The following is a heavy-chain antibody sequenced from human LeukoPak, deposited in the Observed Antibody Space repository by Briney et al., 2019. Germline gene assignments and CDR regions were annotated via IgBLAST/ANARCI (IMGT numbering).Heavy chain of an antibody. Sequence: GGSLRLSRAPSGFTFRDYSMLWVRQAPGKGRAEVASISTDSTYTFYGDSVKGRFTIPRDHAKNSLYLQMSYLTAGDTAVYLCWRDGSGLYLCYYRDVLVRGTTV. CDR3: WRDGSGLYLCYYRDV. D-gene: IGHD6-25*01. CDR2: ISTDSTYT. J-gene: IGHJ6*03. CDR1: GFTFRDYS. V-gene: IGHV3-21*06.